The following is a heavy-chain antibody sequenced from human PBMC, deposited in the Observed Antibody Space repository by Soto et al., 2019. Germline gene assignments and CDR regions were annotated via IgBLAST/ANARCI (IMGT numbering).Heavy chain of an antibody. CDR2: ISDNSYTT. D-gene: IGHD3-10*01. Sequence: PGGSLRLSCAASEFTFSNYAMSWVRQAPGKGLEWVSSISDNSYTTEYAASVKGRFTIARDASESSLYLQMNSLKTEDTAVYYCIRVSRNYYYDYWGQGTLVTVSS. J-gene: IGHJ4*02. V-gene: IGHV3-72*01. CDR3: IRVSRNYYYDY. CDR1: EFTFSNYA.